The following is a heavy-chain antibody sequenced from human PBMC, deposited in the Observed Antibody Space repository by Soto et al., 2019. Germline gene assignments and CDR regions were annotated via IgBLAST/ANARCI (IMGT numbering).Heavy chain of an antibody. CDR3: AKDRWDTSSFTDY. CDR2: ISGGDGSA. CDR1: GFTFSNYA. D-gene: IGHD6-6*01. V-gene: IGHV3-23*01. Sequence: EVQLLESGGGLVQPGGSLRLSCAASGFTFSNYAMSWVRQAPGKGLEWVSSISGGDGSAHYADSVKGRFTISRDNSKNTLHLQMNSLRAEDTAVYYCAKDRWDTSSFTDYWGQGTLVTVSS. J-gene: IGHJ4*02.